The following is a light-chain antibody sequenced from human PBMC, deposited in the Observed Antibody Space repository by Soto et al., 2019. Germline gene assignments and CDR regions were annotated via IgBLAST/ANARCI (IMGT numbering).Light chain of an antibody. J-gene: IGLJ1*01. CDR2: DVS. V-gene: IGLV2-14*01. Sequence: QSALTQPASVSGSPGQSITIYCTGTSSDVGVYNYVSWYQQHPGKAPKLMIYDVSNRPSGVSNRFSGSKSGNTASLTISGLQAEDEADYYCSSYTSSSTPYVFGTGTKLTVL. CDR1: SSDVGVYNY. CDR3: SSYTSSSTPYV.